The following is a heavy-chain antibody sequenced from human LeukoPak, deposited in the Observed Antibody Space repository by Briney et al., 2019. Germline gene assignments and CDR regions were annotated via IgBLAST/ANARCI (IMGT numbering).Heavy chain of an antibody. CDR1: GFIFTDYA. CDR3: ARDILPPDY. Sequence: GGSLRLSCAASGFIFTDYAMSWVRQAPGKGLEWVAVISYDGSNKYYADSVKGRFTISRDNSKNTLYLQMNSLRAEDTAVYYCARDILPPDYWGQGTLVTVSS. V-gene: IGHV3-30*04. J-gene: IGHJ4*02. CDR2: ISYDGSNK.